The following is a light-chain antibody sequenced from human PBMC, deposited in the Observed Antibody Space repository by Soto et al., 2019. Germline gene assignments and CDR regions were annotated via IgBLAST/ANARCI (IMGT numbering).Light chain of an antibody. Sequence: EIVMTQSPATLSVSPGERATLSCRASQSVSSNLAWYQQKPGQAPSLLIYDISARATGIPTRFSGSGSGTEFTLTISSLQSDDFEVYYCQQYNDWPLTFGGGTKV. CDR1: QSVSSN. CDR3: QQYNDWPLT. J-gene: IGKJ4*01. CDR2: DIS. V-gene: IGKV3D-15*01.